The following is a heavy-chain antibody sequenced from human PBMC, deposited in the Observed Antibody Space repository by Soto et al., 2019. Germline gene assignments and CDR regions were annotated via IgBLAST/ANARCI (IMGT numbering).Heavy chain of an antibody. J-gene: IGHJ3*02. CDR3: TTDPYCSGGSCGYAFDI. CDR2: ISVDEVT. V-gene: IGHV3-13*01. D-gene: IGHD2-15*01. CDR1: GFTFSSYD. Sequence: GGSLRLSCAASGFTFSSYDFHWVRQGTGKGLEWVSAISVDEVTYYSGSVQGRFTISRENAKNSLCLQMNGLRAEDTAVYYCTTDPYCSGGSCGYAFDIWGQGTMVTVSS.